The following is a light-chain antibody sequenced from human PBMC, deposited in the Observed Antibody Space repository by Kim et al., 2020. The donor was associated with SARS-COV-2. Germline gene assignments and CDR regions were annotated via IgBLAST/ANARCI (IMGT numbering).Light chain of an antibody. CDR3: QVWDSSSVRWV. J-gene: IGLJ3*02. CDR1: NIRSKS. V-gene: IGLV3-21*04. CDR2: YDS. Sequence: APGKATGITCGGKNIRSKSVHWYQQSTGQAQVLVIYYDSDRPSGIPERFSGSNSEHAATLTIRRVEARHETDYYFQVWDSSSVRWVFAGGTQLTVL.